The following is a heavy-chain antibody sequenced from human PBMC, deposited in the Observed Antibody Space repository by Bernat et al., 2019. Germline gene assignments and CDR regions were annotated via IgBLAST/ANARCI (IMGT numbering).Heavy chain of an antibody. D-gene: IGHD3-10*01. V-gene: IGHV3-33*01. CDR3: ARDGYYGSGSPTLYYYYGMDV. Sequence: QVQLVESGGRVVQPGRSLRLSCAASGFTFSSYGMHWVRQAPGKGLEWVAVIWYDGSNKYYADSVKGRFTISRDNSKNTLYLQMNSLRAEDTAVYYCARDGYYGSGSPTLYYYYGMDVWGQGTTVTVSS. CDR1: GFTFSSYG. CDR2: IWYDGSNK. J-gene: IGHJ6*02.